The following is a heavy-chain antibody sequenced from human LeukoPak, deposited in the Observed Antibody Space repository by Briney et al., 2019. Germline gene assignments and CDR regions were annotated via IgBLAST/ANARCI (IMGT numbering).Heavy chain of an antibody. Sequence: GESLKISCKGSGYTFNTYWIGWVRQMPGKGLEWMGIIYPGDSDTRYSPSFQGQVTISAEKSISTAYLQWGSLKGSDTALYYCASEGRSSSRMDYWGQGSLVPVSS. CDR1: GYTFNTYW. CDR2: IYPGDSDT. J-gene: IGHJ4*02. D-gene: IGHD6-6*01. V-gene: IGHV5-51*01. CDR3: ASEGRSSSRMDY.